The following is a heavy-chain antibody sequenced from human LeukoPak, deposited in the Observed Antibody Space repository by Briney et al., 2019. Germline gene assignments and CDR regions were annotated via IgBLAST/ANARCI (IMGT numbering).Heavy chain of an antibody. Sequence: GGSLRLSCAASGFTFSSYAMSWVRQAPGKGLEWVSDISGSGGSTYYADSVKGRFTISRDNSKNTLYLQMNSLRAEDTAVYYCAKKSVGSPGLGYSSSWYDYWGQGTLVTVSS. CDR3: AKKSVGSPGLGYSSSWYDY. CDR2: ISGSGGST. J-gene: IGHJ4*02. CDR1: GFTFSSYA. V-gene: IGHV3-23*01. D-gene: IGHD6-13*01.